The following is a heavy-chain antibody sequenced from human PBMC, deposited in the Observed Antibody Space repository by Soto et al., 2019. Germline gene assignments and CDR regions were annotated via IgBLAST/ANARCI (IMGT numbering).Heavy chain of an antibody. CDR3: ARAWGLRLGELSLLLDY. CDR1: GGTFSSYA. CDR2: IIPIFGTA. V-gene: IGHV1-69*01. J-gene: IGHJ4*02. Sequence: SVKVSCKASGGTFSSYAISWVRQAPVQGLEWMGGIIPIFGTANYSQKFQGRVTITADESTSTAYMELSSLRSEDTAVYYCARAWGLRLGELSLLLDYWGQGTLVTVSS. D-gene: IGHD3-16*02.